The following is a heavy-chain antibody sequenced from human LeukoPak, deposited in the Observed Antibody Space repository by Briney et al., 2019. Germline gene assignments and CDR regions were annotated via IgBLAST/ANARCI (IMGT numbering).Heavy chain of an antibody. CDR1: GGSISSYY. V-gene: IGHV4-59*01. CDR2: IHYSGST. Sequence: PSETLSLTCSVSGGSISSYYWNWIRQPPGKGLEWIGYIHYSGSTKYNPSLKSRITISVDTSKNQLSLKLSSVTAADTAVYYCARDRSGVGYSFDYWGQGTLVTVSS. J-gene: IGHJ4*02. D-gene: IGHD5-24*01. CDR3: ARDRSGVGYSFDY.